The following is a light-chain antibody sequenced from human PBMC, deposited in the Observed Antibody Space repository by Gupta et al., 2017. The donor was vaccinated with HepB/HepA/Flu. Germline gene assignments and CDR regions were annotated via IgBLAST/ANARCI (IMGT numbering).Light chain of an antibody. J-gene: IGLJ3*02. V-gene: IGLV1-51*02. CDR3: ATWENVLSVWVV. Sequence: QSVLTQPPSVSAAPGQKVTISGSGSSSNIGNNYVSWSHQLPGTSPKLLLYENNKRLTGWPALVSSSESGTSATLGFTGIQSGAEADYYCATWENVLSVWVVFGGGTKLTVL. CDR1: SSNIGNNY. CDR2: ENN.